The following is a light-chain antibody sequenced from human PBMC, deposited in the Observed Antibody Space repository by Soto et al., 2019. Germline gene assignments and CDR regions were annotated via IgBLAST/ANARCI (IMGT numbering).Light chain of an antibody. CDR1: QSVSNNY. CDR2: GAS. Sequence: IVLTQSPGTLSLSPGERATLSCRASQSVSNNYLAWYQQKPGQAPRLLIYGASNRATSIPDRFSGSGSGTDFTLTISRLEPEDFAVYYCQQYGSSGTFGQGTKV. J-gene: IGKJ1*01. V-gene: IGKV3-20*01. CDR3: QQYGSSGT.